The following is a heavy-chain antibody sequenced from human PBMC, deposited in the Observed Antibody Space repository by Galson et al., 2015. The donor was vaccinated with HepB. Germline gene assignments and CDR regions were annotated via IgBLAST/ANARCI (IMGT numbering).Heavy chain of an antibody. Sequence: QSGAEVKKPGGSLRISCKGSGYSFTSYWISWVRQMPGKGLEWMGRIDPSDSYTNYSPSFQGQVTISADKSISTAYPQWSSLKASDTAMYYCARRVGATTIGWYFDLWGRGTLVTVSS. J-gene: IGHJ2*01. D-gene: IGHD1-26*01. CDR3: ARRVGATTIGWYFDL. CDR2: IDPSDSYT. V-gene: IGHV5-10-1*04. CDR1: GYSFTSYW.